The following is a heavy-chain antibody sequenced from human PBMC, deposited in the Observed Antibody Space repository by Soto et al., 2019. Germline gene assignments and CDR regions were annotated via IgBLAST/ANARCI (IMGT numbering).Heavy chain of an antibody. J-gene: IGHJ4*02. V-gene: IGHV4-31*03. D-gene: IGHD3-10*01. Sequence: QVQLQESGPGLVKPSQTLSLTCTVSGGSISSGGYYWSWIRQHPGKGLEWIGYIYYSGSTYYNPYLKSRVTISVDTSKNQFSLKLSSVTAADTAVYYCAREIAPPMVRGVITAYWGQGTLVTVSS. CDR3: AREIAPPMVRGVITAY. CDR2: IYYSGST. CDR1: GGSISSGGYY.